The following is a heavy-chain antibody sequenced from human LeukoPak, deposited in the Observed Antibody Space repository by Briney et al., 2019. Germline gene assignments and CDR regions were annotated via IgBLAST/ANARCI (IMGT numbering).Heavy chain of an antibody. CDR3: ARRTWMPYFDY. V-gene: IGHV5-51*01. CDR1: GYSFTYYW. J-gene: IGHJ4*02. Sequence: GESLKISCKGSGYSFTYYWIGWVRQMPGKGLEWMGIIYPGDSDTRYSPSLQGQVTISADKFIRNAYLQWSSLKASDTAMYYCARRTWMPYFDYWGQGTLVTVSS. D-gene: IGHD5-12*01. CDR2: IYPGDSDT.